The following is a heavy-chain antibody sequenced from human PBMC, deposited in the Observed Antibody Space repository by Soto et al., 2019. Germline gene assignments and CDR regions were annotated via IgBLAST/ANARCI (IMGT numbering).Heavy chain of an antibody. Sequence: QVQLQESGPGLVKPSETLSLTCSVSGASISSSDYYWGRIRQPPGEGLEWIGSIYYCGRTNYNPSLNSLVTISLDTSKNQFSLKLSCVTAADTAVYYCARQEGYTAGCQGYWGQGTLVTVSS. V-gene: IGHV4-39*01. J-gene: IGHJ4*02. CDR1: GASISSSDYY. CDR2: IYYCGRT. D-gene: IGHD5-18*01. CDR3: ARQEGYTAGCQGY.